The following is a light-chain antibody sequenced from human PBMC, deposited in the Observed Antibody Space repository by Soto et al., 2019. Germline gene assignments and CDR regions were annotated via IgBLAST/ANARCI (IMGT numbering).Light chain of an antibody. CDR3: QGLNDYPIT. V-gene: IGKV1-9*01. Sequence: DIQLTQSPSFLSASVGDRVTITCRASQCISSYLAWYQQKPGEDPKFQIYAASTLRGGVPSRFSGSGSGKEFTLTINSLQPEDFATYYCQGLNDYPITFGQWTRLQIK. CDR1: QCISSY. CDR2: AAS. J-gene: IGKJ5*01.